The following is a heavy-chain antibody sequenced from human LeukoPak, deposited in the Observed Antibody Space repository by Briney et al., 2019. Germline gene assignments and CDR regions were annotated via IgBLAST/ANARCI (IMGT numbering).Heavy chain of an antibody. CDR1: GYTFTSYS. CDR2: INPNSGGT. D-gene: IGHD3-22*01. V-gene: IGHV1-2*02. CDR3: AVDYYDSSGYSYYFDY. J-gene: IGHJ4*02. Sequence: ASVKVSCKASGYTFTSYSITWVRQAPGQGLEWMGWINPNSGGTNYAQKFQGRVTMTRDTSISTAYMELSRLRSDDTAVYYCAVDYYDSSGYSYYFDYWGQGTLVTVSS.